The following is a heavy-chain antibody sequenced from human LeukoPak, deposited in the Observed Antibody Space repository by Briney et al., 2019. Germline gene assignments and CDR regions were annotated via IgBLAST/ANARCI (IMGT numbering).Heavy chain of an antibody. Sequence: RGSLRLSCAASGFTFSSYAMSWVRQAPGKGLEWVSAISGSGGSTYYADSVKGRFTISRDNSKNTLYLQMNSLRAEDTAVYYCAKDPETYYYDSSDDYYGMDVWGQGTTVTVSS. CDR2: ISGSGGST. D-gene: IGHD3-22*01. V-gene: IGHV3-23*01. CDR1: GFTFSSYA. CDR3: AKDPETYYYDSSDDYYGMDV. J-gene: IGHJ6*02.